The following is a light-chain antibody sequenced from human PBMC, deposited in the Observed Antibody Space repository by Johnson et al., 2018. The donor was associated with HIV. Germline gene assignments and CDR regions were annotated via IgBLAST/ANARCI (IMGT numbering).Light chain of an antibody. Sequence: QSVLTQPPSVSAAPGQKVTISCSGSSSNIGNNFVSWYQQVPGTAPKLLIYDNHRRPSGIPDRFSGSKSGTSATLGITGLQTGDEADYYCGTWVSTLRTGFIVTGTYVTVL. V-gene: IGLV1-51*01. CDR2: DNH. CDR1: SSNIGNNF. J-gene: IGLJ1*01. CDR3: GTWVSTLRTGF.